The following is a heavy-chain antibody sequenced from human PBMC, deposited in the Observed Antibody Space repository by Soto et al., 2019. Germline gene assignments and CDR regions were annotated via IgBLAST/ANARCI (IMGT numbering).Heavy chain of an antibody. CDR3: ASPKIAFYNWFDP. CDR1: GGSISSSSYY. CDR2: IYYSGST. J-gene: IGHJ5*02. D-gene: IGHD3-3*02. Sequence: PSENLSLTCTVSGGSISSSSYYWGWIRQPPGKGLEWIGSIYYSGSTYYNPSLKSRVTISVDTSKSQFSLKLTSVTAADTAVYYCASPKIAFYNWFDPWGQGTLVTVS. V-gene: IGHV4-39*01.